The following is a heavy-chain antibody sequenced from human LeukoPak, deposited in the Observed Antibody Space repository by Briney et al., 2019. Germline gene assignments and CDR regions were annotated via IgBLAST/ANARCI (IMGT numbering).Heavy chain of an antibody. CDR1: GYTFTTYG. CDR3: ARGHSSGRDYYFDT. J-gene: IGHJ4*02. Sequence: ASVNLSCKASGYTFTTYGNSRVRQAPAQGLEWMGWISAYTGNTNYKQNVQGRVTMTTDTSTSTTYMELRSLRPDDADVYYCARGHSSGRDYYFDTWGQGTLVTVSS. V-gene: IGHV1-18*01. CDR2: ISAYTGNT. D-gene: IGHD6-19*01.